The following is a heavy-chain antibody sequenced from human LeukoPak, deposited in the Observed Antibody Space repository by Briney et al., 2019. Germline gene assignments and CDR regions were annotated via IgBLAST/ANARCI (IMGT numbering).Heavy chain of an antibody. V-gene: IGHV1-8*01. D-gene: IGHD6-13*01. J-gene: IGHJ4*02. CDR3: ARGPPESSSSDY. Sequence: ASVKVSCKASVYSFTNYDINWVRQASGQGLEWMGWVSPDSSKTGYAQQFQGRVIMSVNTSISTVYMDLSSLTSEDTAVYYCARGPPESSSSDYWGQGTLVTVSS. CDR1: VYSFTNYD. CDR2: VSPDSSKT.